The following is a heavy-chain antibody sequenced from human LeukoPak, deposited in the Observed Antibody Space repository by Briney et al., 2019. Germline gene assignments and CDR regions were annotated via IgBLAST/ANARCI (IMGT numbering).Heavy chain of an antibody. D-gene: IGHD1-26*01. CDR2: IYHSGST. V-gene: IGHV4-30-2*01. CDR3: ARDWVGATDY. J-gene: IGHJ4*02. Sequence: SETLSLTCTVSGGSIISSTYYWSWIRQPPGKGLEWIGYIYHSGSTYYNPSLKSRVTISVDRSKNQFSLKLSSVTAADTAVYYCARDWVGATDYWGQGTLVTVSS. CDR1: GGSIISSTYY.